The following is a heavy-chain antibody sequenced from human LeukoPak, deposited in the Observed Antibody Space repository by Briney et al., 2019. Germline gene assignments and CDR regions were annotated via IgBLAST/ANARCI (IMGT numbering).Heavy chain of an antibody. J-gene: IGHJ3*02. CDR3: TRGGRDGFDI. CDR1: GFTFSNYD. Sequence: GGSLRLSCAASGFTFSNYDMHWVRQATGKGLEWVSAIGTAGDTYYSGSVKGRFTISRENAKSSLYLQVNSLRVGDTALYYCTRGGRDGFDIWGQGTMVTVPS. CDR2: IGTAGDT. V-gene: IGHV3-13*01. D-gene: IGHD2-15*01.